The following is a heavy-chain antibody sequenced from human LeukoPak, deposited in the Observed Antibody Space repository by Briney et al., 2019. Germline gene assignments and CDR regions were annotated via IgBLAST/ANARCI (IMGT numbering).Heavy chain of an antibody. D-gene: IGHD4-17*01. J-gene: IGHJ4*02. CDR3: VRHSKTPYGDLDY. Sequence: SETLSLTCTVSGGSITGYYWSWIRQSPGKGLEWIGYIYYNGNTNYDPSLESRVTMSADTSKDQFSLKLSSVTAADTAVYYCVRHSKTPYGDLDYWGQGTLVTVSS. CDR1: GGSITGYY. CDR2: IYYNGNT. V-gene: IGHV4-59*08.